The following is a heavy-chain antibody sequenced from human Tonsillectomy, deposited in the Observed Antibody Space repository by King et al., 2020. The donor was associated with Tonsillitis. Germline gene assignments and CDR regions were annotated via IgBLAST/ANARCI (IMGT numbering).Heavy chain of an antibody. CDR3: ASAIIAVAGLSFDY. Sequence: VQLVESGGGLIQPGGSLRLSCAASVFTVSSNYMSWVRQAPGKGLEWVSVIYSGGSTYYADSVKGRFTISRDNSKNTLYLQMNSLRADDTAVYYCASAIIAVAGLSFDYWGQGTLVTVSS. D-gene: IGHD6-19*01. CDR2: IYSGGST. V-gene: IGHV3-53*01. CDR1: VFTVSSNY. J-gene: IGHJ4*02.